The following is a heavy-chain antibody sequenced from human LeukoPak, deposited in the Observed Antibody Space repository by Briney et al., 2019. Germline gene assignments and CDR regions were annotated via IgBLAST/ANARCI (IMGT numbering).Heavy chain of an antibody. CDR3: ASLVARDDAFDI. Sequence: GGSLRLSCAASGFSFSDYYMSWIRQAPGKGLEWISYISRDGSTIYYADSVKGRFTISRDNAKNSLYLQMNSLRAEDTAVYYCASLVARDDAFDIWGQGTMVTVSS. V-gene: IGHV3-11*04. D-gene: IGHD5-12*01. CDR1: GFSFSDYY. J-gene: IGHJ3*02. CDR2: ISRDGSTI.